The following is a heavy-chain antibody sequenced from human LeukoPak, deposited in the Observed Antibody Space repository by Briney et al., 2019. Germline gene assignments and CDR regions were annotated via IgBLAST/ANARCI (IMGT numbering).Heavy chain of an antibody. Sequence: GGSLRLSCAASGFTFSSYAMSWVRQAPGKGLEWVSAISGSGGSTYYADSVKGRFTISRDNSKNTLYLQINSLRAEDTAVYYCAKYSGSYSLRTYYYYMDVWGKGTTVTVSS. J-gene: IGHJ6*03. CDR1: GFTFSSYA. V-gene: IGHV3-23*01. CDR3: AKYSGSYSLRTYYYYMDV. CDR2: ISGSGGST. D-gene: IGHD1-26*01.